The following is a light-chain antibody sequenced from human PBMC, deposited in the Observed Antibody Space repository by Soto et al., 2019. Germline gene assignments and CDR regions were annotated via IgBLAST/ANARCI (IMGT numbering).Light chain of an antibody. CDR3: QTWGTAIHDVV. J-gene: IGLJ2*01. V-gene: IGLV4-69*01. Sequence: QSVLTQSPSASASLGASVKLTCTLSSGHSTYAIAWHQQQPEKGPRYLMKLNSDGXXXXXXXXXXXXSGSSSGAERHLTXXXXXXEDXXXXXCQTWGTAIHDVVFGGGTKLTVL. CDR1: SGHSTYA. CDR2: LNSDGXX.